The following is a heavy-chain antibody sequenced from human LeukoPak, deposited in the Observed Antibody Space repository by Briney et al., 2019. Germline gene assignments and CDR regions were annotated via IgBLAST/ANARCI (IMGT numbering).Heavy chain of an antibody. J-gene: IGHJ5*02. D-gene: IGHD6-19*01. Sequence: PSETLSLTCTVSGGSISSSSYYWGWIRQPPGKGLEWIGSIYYSGSTYYNPSLKSRVTISVDTSKNQFSLKLSFVTAADTAVYYCARAKIAAHSGWLGYNWFDPWGQGTLVTVSS. CDR3: ARAKIAAHSGWLGYNWFDP. CDR1: GGSISSSSYY. CDR2: IYYSGST. V-gene: IGHV4-39*07.